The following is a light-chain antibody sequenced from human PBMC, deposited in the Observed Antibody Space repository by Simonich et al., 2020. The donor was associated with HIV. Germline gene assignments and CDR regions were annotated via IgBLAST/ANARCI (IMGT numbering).Light chain of an antibody. Sequence: DIVMTQSPLSLPVTPGEPASISCRSSQSLLHSNGYNYLDWYLQKPGQSPQLLIDLGSNRASGVPDRFSGSASGTDFTLKISRVEAEDVGVYYCMQALQTPYSFGQGTKLEIK. CDR2: LGS. V-gene: IGKV2-28*01. J-gene: IGKJ2*03. CDR3: MQALQTPYS. CDR1: QSLLHSNGYNY.